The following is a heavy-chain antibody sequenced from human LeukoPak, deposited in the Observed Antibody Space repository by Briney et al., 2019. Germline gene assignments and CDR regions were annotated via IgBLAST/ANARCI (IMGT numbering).Heavy chain of an antibody. CDR3: ATSPRIQLWLYYFDY. J-gene: IGHJ4*02. D-gene: IGHD5-18*01. V-gene: IGHV4-30-2*01. Sequence: SETLSLTCAVSGGSISSGNYSWSWIRQPPGKGLEWIEHIYHTGTTYYSPSLKSRVTMSIDRSKNQFSLNLSSVTAADTAVYYCATSPRIQLWLYYFDYWGQGTLVTVSS. CDR1: GGSISSGNYS. CDR2: IYHTGTT.